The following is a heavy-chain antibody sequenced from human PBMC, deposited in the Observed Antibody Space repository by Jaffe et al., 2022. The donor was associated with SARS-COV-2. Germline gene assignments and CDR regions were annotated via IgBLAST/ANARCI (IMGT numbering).Heavy chain of an antibody. Sequence: QVQLVQSGAEVKKPGASVKVSCKASGYTFTSYAMHWVRQAPGQRLEWMGWINAGNGNTKYSQKFQGRVTITRDTSASTAYMELSSLRSEDTAVYYCARVSGWYMGFDYWGQGTLVTVSS. CDR1: GYTFTSYA. V-gene: IGHV1-3*01. CDR3: ARVSGWYMGFDY. D-gene: IGHD6-19*01. J-gene: IGHJ4*02. CDR2: INAGNGNT.